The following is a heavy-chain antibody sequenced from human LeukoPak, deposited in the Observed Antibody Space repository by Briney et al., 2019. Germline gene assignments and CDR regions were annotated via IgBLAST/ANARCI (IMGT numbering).Heavy chain of an antibody. CDR1: GFTFSQYS. CDR2: LRYTGET. D-gene: IGHD5-12*01. Sequence: GGSLRLSCAAAGFTFSQYSINWVRQAPGKGLEWVSHLRYTGETFYADSVKGRFTISRDNVRNSLYLQMNSLRAEDTAMYYCARDAGNSGYGCDLWGQGTLVTVSS. CDR3: ARDAGNSGYGCDL. J-gene: IGHJ5*02. V-gene: IGHV3-48*01.